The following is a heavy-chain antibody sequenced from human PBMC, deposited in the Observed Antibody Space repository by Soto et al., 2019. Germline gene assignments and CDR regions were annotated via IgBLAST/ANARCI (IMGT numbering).Heavy chain of an antibody. V-gene: IGHV3-74*01. CDR2: INSDGSTT. Sequence: EVQLVESGGGLLQPGGSLRLSCAASGFTFSNYWMNWVRQAPGKGLVWVSRINSDGSTTNYADSVKGRFNISRDNAKNTLHLQMNSLRADDTAVYYCARIDFWSGMDVWGQGTTVTVSS. J-gene: IGHJ6*02. CDR1: GFTFSNYW. CDR3: ARIDFWSGMDV. D-gene: IGHD3-3*01.